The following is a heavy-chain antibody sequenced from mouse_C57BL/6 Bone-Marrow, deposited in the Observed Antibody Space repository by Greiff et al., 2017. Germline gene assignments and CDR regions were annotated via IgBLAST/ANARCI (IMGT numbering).Heavy chain of an antibody. CDR1: GYTFTSYT. CDR3: ARGRLRRVFDY. CDR2: INPSSGYT. Sequence: VQLQQSGAELARPGASVKMSCKASGYTFTSYTMHWVKQRPGPGLEWIGYINPSSGYTKYNQKFKDKATLTADKSSSTAYMQLSSLTSEDSAVYYCARGRLRRVFDYWGQGTTLTVSS. V-gene: IGHV1-4*01. D-gene: IGHD2-4*01. J-gene: IGHJ2*01.